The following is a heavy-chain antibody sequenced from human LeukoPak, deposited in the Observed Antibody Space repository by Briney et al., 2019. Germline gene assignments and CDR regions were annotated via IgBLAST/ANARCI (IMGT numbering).Heavy chain of an antibody. V-gene: IGHV1-69*05. CDR1: GGTFNSYA. Sequence: GASVKVSCKASGGTFNSYAISWVPQAPGQGLEWMGGIIPIFGTANYAQKFQGRVTITTDESTSTAYMELSSLRSEDTAVYYCARTPPYCQIDYCGQRTLVTVSS. D-gene: IGHD1-26*01. CDR3: ARTPPYCQIDY. CDR2: IIPIFGTA. J-gene: IGHJ4*02.